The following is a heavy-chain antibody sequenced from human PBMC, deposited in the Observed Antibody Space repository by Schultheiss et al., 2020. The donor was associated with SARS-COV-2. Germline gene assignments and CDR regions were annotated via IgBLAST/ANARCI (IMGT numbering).Heavy chain of an antibody. J-gene: IGHJ4*02. CDR3: ARDDDGYNSAY. V-gene: IGHV1-69*10. CDR2: INPILGIA. D-gene: IGHD5-24*01. Sequence: SVKVSCKASGYTFTGFYIDWMRQARGRLEWMGWINPILGIANYAQKFQGRVTITADKSTSTAYMELSSLRSEDTAVYYCARDDDGYNSAYWGQGTLVTVSS. CDR1: GYTFTGFY.